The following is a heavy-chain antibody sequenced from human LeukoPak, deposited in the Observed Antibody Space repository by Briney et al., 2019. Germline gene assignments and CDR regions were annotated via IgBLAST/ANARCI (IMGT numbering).Heavy chain of an antibody. CDR2: IKEDGSEK. D-gene: IGHD3-10*01. CDR1: GFTFNNAW. V-gene: IGHV3-7*02. Sequence: GGSLRLSCAVSGFTFNNAWMSWVRQAPGKGLEWVANIKEDGSEKYYVDSVKGRFTISRDNAKNSLYLQMNSLRAEDTAVYYCARTIRGYWGQGTLVTVSS. J-gene: IGHJ4*02. CDR3: ARTIRGY.